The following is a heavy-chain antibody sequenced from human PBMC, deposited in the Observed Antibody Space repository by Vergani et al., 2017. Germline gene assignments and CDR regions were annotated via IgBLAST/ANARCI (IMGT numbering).Heavy chain of an antibody. Sequence: QVQLVESGGGVVQPGRSLRLSCAASGFTFNQYGMHWVRQAPGKGLEWVAVTWYDGNNKQYADSVKGRFTISRDNSMSTMYLQMNSLRDEDTCVYYCARDLRFLDSRFDPWGQGTLVTVSS. V-gene: IGHV3-33*01. CDR3: ARDLRFLDSRFDP. CDR2: TWYDGNNK. CDR1: GFTFNQYG. D-gene: IGHD3-22*01. J-gene: IGHJ5*02.